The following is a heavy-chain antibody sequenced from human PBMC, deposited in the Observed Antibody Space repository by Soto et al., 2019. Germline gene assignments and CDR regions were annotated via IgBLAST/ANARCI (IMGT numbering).Heavy chain of an antibody. CDR3: ARGGGVGVAGSAAFDM. Sequence: QLHLVQSGAVVKKPGASVTVSCSASGYPVTAYYMHWVRQAPGRGLEWMGGINPATGAAKYTQTFRGGVTMTRDPSTSKVFMELSGLTSEDPAVFYCARGGGVGVAGSAAFDMWGQGTLVTVSS. J-gene: IGHJ3*02. V-gene: IGHV1-2*02. CDR2: INPATGAA. D-gene: IGHD3-3*01. CDR1: GYPVTAYY.